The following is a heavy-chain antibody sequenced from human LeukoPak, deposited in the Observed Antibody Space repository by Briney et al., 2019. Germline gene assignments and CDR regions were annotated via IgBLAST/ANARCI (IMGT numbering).Heavy chain of an antibody. CDR3: AKGSIRGVVITMSDY. V-gene: IGHV3-23*01. CDR1: GFTFSSYA. D-gene: IGHD3-3*01. CDR2: ISGSGGST. J-gene: IGHJ4*02. Sequence: GGSLRLSCAASGFTFSSYAMSWVRQAPGKGLEWVSAISGSGGSTYYADSAKGRFTISRDNSKNTLYLQMNSLRAEDTAVYYCAKGSIRGVVITMSDYWGQGTLVTVSS.